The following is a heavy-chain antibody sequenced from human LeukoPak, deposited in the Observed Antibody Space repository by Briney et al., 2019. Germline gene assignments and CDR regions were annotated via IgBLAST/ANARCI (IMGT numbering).Heavy chain of an antibody. V-gene: IGHV3-23*01. Sequence: GGSLRLSCAASGFTFSRYAMSWVRQAPGKGLEWVSSIGGSGGTTYYADSVQGRFTISRDNSKHTLYLQMNSLRAEDTAVYYCSKWKAIVLVPAARSPIDYWGQGTLVTVSS. D-gene: IGHD2-2*01. J-gene: IGHJ4*02. CDR1: GFTFSRYA. CDR3: SKWKAIVLVPAARSPIDY. CDR2: IGGSGGTT.